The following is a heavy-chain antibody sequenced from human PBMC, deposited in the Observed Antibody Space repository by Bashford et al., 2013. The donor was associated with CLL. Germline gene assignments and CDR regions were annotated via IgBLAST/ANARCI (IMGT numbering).Heavy chain of an antibody. CDR1: GFTVSSNY. D-gene: IGHD3-3*01. J-gene: IGHJ4*02. V-gene: IGHV3-66*03. Sequence: GSLRLSCAASGFTVSSNYMSWVRHGSRGRGWSGSSVIYSCGSTYYADSVKGRFTISRDNSKNTLYLQMNSLRAEDTAVYYCARDRYYDFWSGYYIFDYWGQGTLVTVSS. CDR2: IYSCGST. CDR3: ARDRYYDFWSGYYIFDY.